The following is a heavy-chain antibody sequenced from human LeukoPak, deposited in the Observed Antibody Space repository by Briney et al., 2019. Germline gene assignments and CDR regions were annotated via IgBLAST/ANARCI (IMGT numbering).Heavy chain of an antibody. CDR3: ARWYCTNGVCRDY. V-gene: IGHV1-69*01. D-gene: IGHD2-8*01. CDR1: GGTFSSYA. CDR2: IIPIFGTA. Sequence: GSSVKVSCKASGGTFSSYAISWVRQAPGQGLEWMGGIIPIFGTANYAQKFQGRVTITADESTNTAYMELSSLRSEDTAVYYCARWYCTNGVCRDYWGQGTLVTVCS. J-gene: IGHJ4*02.